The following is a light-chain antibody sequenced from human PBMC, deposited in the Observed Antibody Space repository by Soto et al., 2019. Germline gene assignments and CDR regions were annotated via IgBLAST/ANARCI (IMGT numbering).Light chain of an antibody. J-gene: IGKJ4*01. V-gene: IGKV3-11*01. CDR2: DAS. Sequence: EIVLIQSPATPSLSPGERATLYCRSSQSVGSYLAWYQHKPGQAPRLLISDASNRATGIPARFSGSGSETDFTLTISSLEPEDSAVYYCQQRSNWPSLTFGGGTKVDI. CDR3: QQRSNWPSLT. CDR1: QSVGSY.